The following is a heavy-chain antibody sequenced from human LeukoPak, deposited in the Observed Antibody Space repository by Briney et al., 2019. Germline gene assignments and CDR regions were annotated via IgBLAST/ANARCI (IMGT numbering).Heavy chain of an antibody. J-gene: IGHJ4*02. V-gene: IGHV3-23*01. Sequence: GGSLRLSCAASGFTFSSYAMSWVRQAPGKGLEWVSAISGSGGSTYYADSVKGRFTISRDNSKNTLCLQMNSLRAEDTAVYYCAKSGSGSLAADYWGQGTLVTVSS. D-gene: IGHD1-26*01. CDR1: GFTFSSYA. CDR2: ISGSGGST. CDR3: AKSGSGSLAADY.